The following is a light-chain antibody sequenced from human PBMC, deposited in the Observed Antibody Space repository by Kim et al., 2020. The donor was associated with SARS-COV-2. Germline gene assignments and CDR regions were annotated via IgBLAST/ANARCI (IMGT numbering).Light chain of an antibody. CDR2: GAS. CDR1: QTITSNY. Sequence: ENVLTQSPGTLSFSPGERATLSCKASQTITSNYLAWYQQRPGQAPRLLIYGASNRATGIADRFSGSGSETDFSLTISRLEPEDFAVYYCQQYSSLPLTCGQVTRLEIK. CDR3: QQYSSLPLT. J-gene: IGKJ5*01. V-gene: IGKV3-20*01.